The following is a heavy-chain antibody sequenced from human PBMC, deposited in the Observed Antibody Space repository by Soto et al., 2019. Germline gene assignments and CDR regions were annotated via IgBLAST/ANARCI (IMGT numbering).Heavy chain of an antibody. CDR2: IYSGGRGST. V-gene: IGHV4-4*07. Sequence: SETLSLTCTVSGGSINTFYWTWIRQPAGKGLEWIGRIYSGGRGSTIYNTSLKSRVTMSADTSKNQFSLKLSSVTAADTAVYYCGKDSGGYGAYDQGMDVWGQGNT. D-gene: IGHD4-17*01. CDR1: GGSINTFY. J-gene: IGHJ6*01. CDR3: GKDSGGYGAYDQGMDV.